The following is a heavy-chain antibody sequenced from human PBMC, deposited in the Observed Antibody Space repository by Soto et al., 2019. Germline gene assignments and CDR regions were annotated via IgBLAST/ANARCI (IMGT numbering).Heavy chain of an antibody. CDR2: ISYDGSNK. V-gene: IGHV3-30*18. J-gene: IGHJ4*02. Sequence: PGGSLRLSCAASGFTFSSYGMHWVRQAPGKGLEWVAVISYDGSNKNYADSVKGRFTISRDNSKNTLYLQMNSLRAEDTAVYYCAKDEYYYDSSGFADYWGQGTQVTVSS. D-gene: IGHD3-22*01. CDR1: GFTFSSYG. CDR3: AKDEYYYDSSGFADY.